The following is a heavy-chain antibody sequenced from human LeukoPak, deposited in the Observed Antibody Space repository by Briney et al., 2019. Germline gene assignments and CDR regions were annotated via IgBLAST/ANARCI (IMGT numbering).Heavy chain of an antibody. CDR2: IKQDGSEK. CDR1: GFTFSGSA. J-gene: IGHJ4*02. D-gene: IGHD3-16*01. Sequence: GGSLRLSCAASGFTFSGSAMHWVRQAPGKGLEWVANIKQDGSEKYYVDSVKGRFTISRDNAKNSLYLQMNSLRAEDTAVYYCARDGGLHYYFDYWGQGTLVTVSS. V-gene: IGHV3-7*01. CDR3: ARDGGLHYYFDY.